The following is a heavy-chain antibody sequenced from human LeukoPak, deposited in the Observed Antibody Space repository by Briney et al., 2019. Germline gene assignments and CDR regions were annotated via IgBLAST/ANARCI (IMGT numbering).Heavy chain of an antibody. CDR1: GFTFSSYA. J-gene: IGHJ3*02. D-gene: IGHD2-15*01. V-gene: IGHV3-33*01. CDR3: ARGAYCSGGRCPGAFDI. CDR2: IWYDGSNK. Sequence: PGGSLTLSCAASGFTFSSYAMYWVRQAPGKGLEWVTIIWYDGSNKNYADSVKARFTISRDNSKNTVYLQMNSLRAEDTAVYYGARGAYCSGGRCPGAFDIWGQGTMVTVSS.